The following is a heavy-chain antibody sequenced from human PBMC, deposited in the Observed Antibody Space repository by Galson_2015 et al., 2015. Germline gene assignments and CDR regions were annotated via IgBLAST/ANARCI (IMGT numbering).Heavy chain of an antibody. D-gene: IGHD3-16*01. J-gene: IGHJ4*02. CDR2: IYPGDSHS. CDR3: ATLRGADPLGFDY. Sequence: QSGAEVKKPGESLKISCKGSGYTFSNHWIGWVRQMPGKGLEWMGIIYPGDSHSKYSPSFQGLVTISADKPTSTAYLQWSSLKASDTAMYYRATLRGADPLGFDYWGQGTLVTVSS. V-gene: IGHV5-51*01. CDR1: GYTFSNHW.